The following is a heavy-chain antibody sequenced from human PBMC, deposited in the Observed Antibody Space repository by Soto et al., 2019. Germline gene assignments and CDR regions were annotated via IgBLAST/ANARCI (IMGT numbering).Heavy chain of an antibody. Sequence: XGSLRLSNAASGFTFSSYAMSGVRQAPGKGLEWVSAISGSGGSTYYADSVKGRFTISRDNSKNTLYLQMNSLRAEDTAVYYCAKGDNSYYDFWSGSTELFDYWGQGTLVTVSS. CDR1: GFTFSSYA. J-gene: IGHJ4*02. V-gene: IGHV3-23*01. D-gene: IGHD3-3*01. CDR3: AKGDNSYYDFWSGSTELFDY. CDR2: ISGSGGST.